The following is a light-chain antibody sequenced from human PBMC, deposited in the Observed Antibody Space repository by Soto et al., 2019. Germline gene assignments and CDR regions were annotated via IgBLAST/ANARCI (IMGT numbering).Light chain of an antibody. CDR3: CSYAGDSTYV. J-gene: IGLJ1*01. Sequence: QSAPTQPASVSGSPGQSITISCTGTSSDVGTYNLVSWFQQHPGKAPRLLIYEVSQRPSGVSSRFSGSKSGNTASLTISGLQAEDEADYYCCSYAGDSTYVFGTGTKLTVL. V-gene: IGLV2-23*02. CDR1: SSDVGTYNL. CDR2: EVS.